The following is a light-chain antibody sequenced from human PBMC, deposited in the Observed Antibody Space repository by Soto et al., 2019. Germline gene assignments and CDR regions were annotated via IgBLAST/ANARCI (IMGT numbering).Light chain of an antibody. CDR1: SSNIGKNT. CDR3: ATWDDSLDGLYV. V-gene: IGLV1-36*01. Sequence: QLVLTQPPSVSEAPRQRVTISCSGGSSNIGKNTVNWYQQLPGKAPKLLIYYDSVLLSGVSDRFSGSKSGTSASLAISGLQSEDEADYYCATWDDSLDGLYVFGTGTKVTVL. CDR2: YDS. J-gene: IGLJ1*01.